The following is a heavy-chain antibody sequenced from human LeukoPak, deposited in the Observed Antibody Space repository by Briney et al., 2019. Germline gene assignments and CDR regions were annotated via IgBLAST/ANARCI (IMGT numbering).Heavy chain of an antibody. Sequence: PGGSLRLSCAASGFTFSSYAMHWVRQAPGKGLEWVAVISYDGSNNYYADSVKGRFTISRDNSKNTLYLQMNSLRAEDTAVYYCAKDGGGYYPYYYYYMDVWGKGTTVTISS. CDR1: GFTFSSYA. CDR2: ISYDGSNN. J-gene: IGHJ6*03. V-gene: IGHV3-30*04. D-gene: IGHD3-22*01. CDR3: AKDGGGYYPYYYYYMDV.